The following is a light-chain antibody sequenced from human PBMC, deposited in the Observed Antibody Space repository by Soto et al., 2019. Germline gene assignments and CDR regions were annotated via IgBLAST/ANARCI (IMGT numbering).Light chain of an antibody. CDR2: DVS. Sequence: QSALTQPASVSGSPGQSITISCTGTSSDIGGYNYVSWYQQHPGKAPKLTIYDVSIRPSGVSNRFSGSKSGNTASLTISGLQAEDEADYYCSSYTSRSTVVFGGGTKLTVL. CDR3: SSYTSRSTVV. CDR1: SSDIGGYNY. J-gene: IGLJ2*01. V-gene: IGLV2-14*01.